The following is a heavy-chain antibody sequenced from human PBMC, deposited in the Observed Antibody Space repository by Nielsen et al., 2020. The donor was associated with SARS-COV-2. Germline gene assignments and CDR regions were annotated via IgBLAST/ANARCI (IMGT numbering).Heavy chain of an antibody. CDR3: ARGDITDFVGGWKKRFSYYMDV. V-gene: IGHV1-18*04. CDR2: ISAHNDNT. Sequence: ASVKVSCKASTYTYTNYIINWVRQAPGQGLEWMGWISAHNDNTVSAQKLHGRVTMTTDTSTTTAYMELRNLTSDDTAVYFCARGDITDFVGGWKKRFSYYMDVWGKGSTVIVSS. D-gene: IGHD2-15*01. CDR1: TYTYTNYI. J-gene: IGHJ6*03.